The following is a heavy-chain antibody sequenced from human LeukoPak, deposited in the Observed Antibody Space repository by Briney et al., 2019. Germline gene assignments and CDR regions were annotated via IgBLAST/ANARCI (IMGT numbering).Heavy chain of an antibody. J-gene: IGHJ6*04. D-gene: IGHD3-10*01. CDR1: GGSFSGYY. Sequence: SETLSLTCAVYGGSFSGYYWSWFRQPPGKGREGFGEIIHSGRTNYNPSLKSRVTISVDTSKNQFSLKLSSVTAADTAVYYCARERYGSGSYYPPAYYYYGMDVWGKGTTVTVSS. CDR2: IIHSGRT. CDR3: ARERYGSGSYYPPAYYYYGMDV. V-gene: IGHV4-34*12.